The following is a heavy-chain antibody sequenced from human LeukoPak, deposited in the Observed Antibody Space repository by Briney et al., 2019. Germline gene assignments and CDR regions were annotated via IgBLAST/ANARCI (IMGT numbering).Heavy chain of an antibody. D-gene: IGHD5-12*01. V-gene: IGHV1-2*02. CDR2: INPNSGGT. CDR1: GYTFNTYY. J-gene: IGHJ5*02. Sequence: ASVKVSCKASGYTFNTYYIHWVRQAPGQGLEWMGWINPNSGGTNYAQKFQGRVTMTRDTSLNTAYMELNRLRSDDTAVYYCARDGRYSGYGHNNWFDPWGQGTLVTVSS. CDR3: ARDGRYSGYGHNNWFDP.